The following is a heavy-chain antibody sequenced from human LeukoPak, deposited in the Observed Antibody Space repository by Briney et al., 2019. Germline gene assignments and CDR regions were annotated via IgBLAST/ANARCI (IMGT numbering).Heavy chain of an antibody. CDR2: ISAYNGNT. CDR1: GYTFTSYG. D-gene: IGHD4-17*01. V-gene: IGHV1-18*01. Sequence: ASVKVSCKASGYTFTSYGISWVRQAPGQGFEWMGWISAYNGNTNYAQKLQGRVTMTTDTSTSTAYMELRSLRSDDTAVYYCARDVGYGDTPMYCYYYGMDVWGQGTTVTVSS. J-gene: IGHJ6*02. CDR3: ARDVGYGDTPMYCYYYGMDV.